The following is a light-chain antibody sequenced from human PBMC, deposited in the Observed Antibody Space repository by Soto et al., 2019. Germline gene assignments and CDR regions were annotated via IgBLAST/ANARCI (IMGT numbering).Light chain of an antibody. CDR3: QQYGRPRPWT. CDR1: QSMSSYY. Sequence: EIVLTQSPGTLSLSPGDRATLSCRASQSMSSYYLAWYQQKPGQAPRILIHGASTRATGIPDRFSGSGSVTDFTLRISRLEPEGVALYSCQQYGRPRPWTFGQGTKLEI. CDR2: GAS. V-gene: IGKV3-20*01. J-gene: IGKJ1*01.